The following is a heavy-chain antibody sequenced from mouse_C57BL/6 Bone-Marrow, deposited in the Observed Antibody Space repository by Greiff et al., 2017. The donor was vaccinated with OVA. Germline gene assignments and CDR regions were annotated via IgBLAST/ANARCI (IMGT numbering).Heavy chain of an antibody. V-gene: IGHV1-18*01. D-gene: IGHD1-1*01. CDR1: GYTFTDYN. Sequence: EVKLEESGPELVKPGASVKIPCKASGYTFTDYNMDWVKQSHGKSLEWIGDINPNNGGTIYNQKFKGKATLTVDKSSSTAYMELRSLTSEDTAVYYCATYYYGILDYWGQGTTLTVSS. CDR3: ATYYYGILDY. J-gene: IGHJ2*01. CDR2: INPNNGGT.